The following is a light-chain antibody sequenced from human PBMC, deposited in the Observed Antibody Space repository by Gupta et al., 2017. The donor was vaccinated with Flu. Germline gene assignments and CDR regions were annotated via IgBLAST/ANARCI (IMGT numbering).Light chain of an antibody. CDR1: SSDVGDYNL. J-gene: IGLJ1*01. CDR2: EVS. CDR3: SSDAGNDNYV. Sequence: QSVLTQPPSAPGSPGPSVTISCTGTSSDVGDYNLVSWYQQHPGKAPKLIIYEVSKRPAGVPDRFSDSKSGNTASLTVSGRKAEEEADYYCSSDAGNDNYVFGTGTKVTVL. V-gene: IGLV2-8*01.